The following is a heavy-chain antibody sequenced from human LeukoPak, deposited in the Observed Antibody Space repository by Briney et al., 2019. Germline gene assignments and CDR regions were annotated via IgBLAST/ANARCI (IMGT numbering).Heavy chain of an antibody. J-gene: IGHJ4*02. CDR2: IFCSGST. Sequence: SETLSLTCTVSGGSISSSNYYWGWIRQPPGKGLEWIGSIFCSGSTYYNPSLQSRVTISVDTSKNQFSLKLSSVTATDTAVYYCATLVGATVSFDYWGQGTLVTVSS. D-gene: IGHD1-26*01. CDR1: GGSISSSNYY. V-gene: IGHV4-39*01. CDR3: ATLVGATVSFDY.